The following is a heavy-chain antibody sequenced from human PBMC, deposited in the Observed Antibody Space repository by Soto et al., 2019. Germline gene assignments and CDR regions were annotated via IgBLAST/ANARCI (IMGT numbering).Heavy chain of an antibody. CDR1: VRSFSGYY. CDR3: ARGKPVLLWFGESAGVDV. CDR2: INHSGST. D-gene: IGHD3-10*01. V-gene: IGHV4-34*01. Sequence: SDMLSLTCAFYVRSFSGYYWSWNRQTPGKGLEWIGEINHSGSTNYNPSLKSRVTISVDTSKNQFSLKLSSVTAADTAVYYCARGKPVLLWFGESAGVDVWGQGTTVS. J-gene: IGHJ6*01.